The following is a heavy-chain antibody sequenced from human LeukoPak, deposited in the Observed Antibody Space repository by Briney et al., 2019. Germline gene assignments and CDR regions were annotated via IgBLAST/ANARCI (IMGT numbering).Heavy chain of an antibody. CDR3: ARIPYCSGGSCADY. J-gene: IGHJ4*02. V-gene: IGHV3-30*03. CDR1: GFTFSSYG. D-gene: IGHD2-15*01. Sequence: PGRSLRLSCAASGFTFSSYGMHWVRQAPGKGLEWVAVISYDGSNKYYADSVKGRFTISRDNAKNSLYLQMNSLRAEDTAVYYCARIPYCSGGSCADYWGQGTLVTVSS. CDR2: ISYDGSNK.